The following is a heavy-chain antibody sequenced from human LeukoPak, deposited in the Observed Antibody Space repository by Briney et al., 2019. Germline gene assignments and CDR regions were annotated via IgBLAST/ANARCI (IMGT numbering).Heavy chain of an antibody. Sequence: SETLSLTCAVYGGSLSGYYWSWIRQPPGKGLEWIGEINHSGSTNYNPSLKRRATISVDTSKNQFPLKLSSETAADTAVYYCARSLGTSQNYYYYMDVWGKGTTVTVSS. CDR1: GGSLSGYY. CDR3: ARSLGTSQNYYYYMDV. D-gene: IGHD2-2*01. J-gene: IGHJ6*03. CDR2: INHSGST. V-gene: IGHV4-34*01.